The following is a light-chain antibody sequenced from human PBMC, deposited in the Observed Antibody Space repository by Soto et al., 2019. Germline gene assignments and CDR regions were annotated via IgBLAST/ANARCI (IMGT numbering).Light chain of an antibody. V-gene: IGKV3-11*01. CDR1: QSVSSY. Sequence: VLTQSPATLSLSPGERATLSCRASQSVSSYLAWYQQKPGQAPRLLIYDASNRSTGIPAKFSGSGSGTEFSITISSIEPEDFAVYYCQQRSNWPPSLTFGGGTKVEI. J-gene: IGKJ4*01. CDR2: DAS. CDR3: QQRSNWPPSLT.